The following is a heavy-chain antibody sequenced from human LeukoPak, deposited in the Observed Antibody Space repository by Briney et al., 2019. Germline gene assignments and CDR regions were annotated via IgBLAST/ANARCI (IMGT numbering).Heavy chain of an antibody. J-gene: IGHJ4*02. CDR2: IIPIFGTA. D-gene: IGHD6-19*01. CDR1: GYTFSSYA. CDR3: ARGQSSGWYYFDY. Sequence: VASVKVSCKASGYTFSSYAISWVRQAPGQGLEWMGGIIPIFGTANYAQKFQGRVTITADKSTSTAYMELSSLRSEDTAVYYCARGQSSGWYYFDYWGQGTLVTVSS. V-gene: IGHV1-69*06.